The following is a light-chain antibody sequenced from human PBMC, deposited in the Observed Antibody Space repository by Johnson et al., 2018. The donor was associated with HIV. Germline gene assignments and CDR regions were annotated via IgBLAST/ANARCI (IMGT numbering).Light chain of an antibody. CDR2: DNN. V-gene: IGLV1-51*01. Sequence: QSVLTQPPSVSAAPGQKVTISCSGSSSNIGNNYVSWYQQLPGTAPKLLIYDNNKRPSGIPDLFSGSKSGTSATLGIPGLQPGDEADYSCVTWDNSLSAYVLGTGTKFTVV. J-gene: IGLJ1*01. CDR1: SSNIGNNY. CDR3: VTWDNSLSAYV.